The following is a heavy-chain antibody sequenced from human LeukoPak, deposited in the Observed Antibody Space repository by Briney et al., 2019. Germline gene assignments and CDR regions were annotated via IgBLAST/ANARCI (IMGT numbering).Heavy chain of an antibody. CDR1: GFTFSTYA. CDR3: AREGMAGTGGYMDV. Sequence: GGSLRLSCAASGFTFSTYAMHWVRQAPGKGLEWVAVISSDVTYKYYTDSVKGRFTISRDNSKNTLYLQMNSLRAEDTAVYYCAREGMAGTGGYMDVWGKGTTVTVSS. D-gene: IGHD6-19*01. CDR2: ISSDVTYK. J-gene: IGHJ6*03. V-gene: IGHV3-30*04.